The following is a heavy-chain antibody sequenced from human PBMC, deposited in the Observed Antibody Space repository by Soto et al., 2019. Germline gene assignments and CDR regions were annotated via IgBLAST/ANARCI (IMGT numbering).Heavy chain of an antibody. J-gene: IGHJ4*02. V-gene: IGHV3-64D*06. Sequence: GGSLRLSCSASGFTFSSYAMHWVRQAPGKGLEYVSAISSNGGSTYYADSVKGRFTISRDNSKNTLYLQMSSLRAEDTAVYYCVAEDIVVVVAATELDYWGQGTLVTVS. CDR1: GFTFSSYA. D-gene: IGHD2-15*01. CDR3: VAEDIVVVVAATELDY. CDR2: ISSNGGST.